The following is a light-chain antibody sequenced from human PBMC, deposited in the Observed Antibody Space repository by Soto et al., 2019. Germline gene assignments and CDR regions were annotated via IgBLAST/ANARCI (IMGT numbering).Light chain of an antibody. V-gene: IGKV1-9*01. CDR1: QAISTY. Sequence: IQLTQSPSSLSASVGDRVTITCRASQAISTYLAWYQQSPGKAPHLLIYAASSLQRGVPSRFSGSGSGTDFTLIISSLQAEDFATYHCQQLNSYPVTFGQGTKVEVK. CDR2: AAS. CDR3: QQLNSYPVT. J-gene: IGKJ1*01.